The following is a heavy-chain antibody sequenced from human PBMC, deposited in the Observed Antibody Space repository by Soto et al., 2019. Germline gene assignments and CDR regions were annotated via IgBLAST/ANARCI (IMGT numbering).Heavy chain of an antibody. Sequence: NPSETLSLTCTVSDGSISSSSYYWGWIRQPPGKGLEWIGSIYYSGSTYYNPSLKSRVTISVDTSKNQFSLKLSSVTAADTAVYYCARHGDSSSWKLNSVGYYFDYWGQGTLVTVSS. CDR3: ARHGDSSSWKLNSVGYYFDY. CDR1: DGSISSSSYY. CDR2: IYYSGST. V-gene: IGHV4-39*01. D-gene: IGHD6-13*01. J-gene: IGHJ4*02.